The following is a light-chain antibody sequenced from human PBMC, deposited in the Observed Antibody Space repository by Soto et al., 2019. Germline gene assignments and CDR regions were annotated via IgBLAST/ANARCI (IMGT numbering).Light chain of an antibody. CDR2: DAS. Sequence: EIVLTQSPVTLSLSPGERATLSCRASQSVTTFLAWYQQKPGQAPRLLIYDASKRDTGIPARFSGSGSGTDFTLTIISLEPEDFAVYYCQQRTNWPLTFGGGTKVEIK. CDR1: QSVTTF. V-gene: IGKV3-11*01. J-gene: IGKJ4*01. CDR3: QQRTNWPLT.